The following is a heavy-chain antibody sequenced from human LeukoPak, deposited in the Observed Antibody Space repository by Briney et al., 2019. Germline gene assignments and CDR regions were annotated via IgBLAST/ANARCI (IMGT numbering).Heavy chain of an antibody. CDR2: INHSGST. Sequence: SETLSLTCAVYGGSFSGYYWSWIRQPPGKGLEWIGEINHSGSTNYNPSLKSRVTISVDTSKNQFSLKLSSVTAADTAVYYCARRLYNSGYYYDQDYWGQGTLVTVSS. V-gene: IGHV4-34*01. D-gene: IGHD3-22*01. J-gene: IGHJ4*02. CDR3: ARRLYNSGYYYDQDY. CDR1: GGSFSGYY.